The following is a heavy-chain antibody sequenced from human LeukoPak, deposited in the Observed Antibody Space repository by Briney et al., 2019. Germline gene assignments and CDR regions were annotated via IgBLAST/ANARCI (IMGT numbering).Heavy chain of an antibody. CDR3: ARGGSFVEY. Sequence: GGSLRLSCAASGFTFSNYEMHWVRRAPGKGLEWVSYISSGGSTVYYADSVKGRFTVSRDNAKNSLYLQMSSLRAEDTAVYYCARGGSFVEYWGQGTLVTVSS. CDR1: GFTFSNYE. CDR2: ISSGGSTV. V-gene: IGHV3-48*03. D-gene: IGHD3-10*01. J-gene: IGHJ4*02.